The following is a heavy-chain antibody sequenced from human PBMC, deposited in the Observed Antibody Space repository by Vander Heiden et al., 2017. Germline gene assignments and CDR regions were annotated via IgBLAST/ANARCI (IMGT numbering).Heavy chain of an antibody. CDR3: AIPLINYYDTTYYFDY. V-gene: IGHV5-51*01. D-gene: IGHD3-22*01. Sequence: EVQLVQSGAEVKKPGESLKISDKGSGYSFTSYWIGWVRQMPGKGLEWMGIIYPGDSDTRYSPSFQGQVTISADKSISTADLKWSSMKASETAMYYCAIPLINYYDTTYYFDYWGQGTMVTVSS. J-gene: IGHJ4*02. CDR1: GYSFTSYW. CDR2: IYPGDSDT.